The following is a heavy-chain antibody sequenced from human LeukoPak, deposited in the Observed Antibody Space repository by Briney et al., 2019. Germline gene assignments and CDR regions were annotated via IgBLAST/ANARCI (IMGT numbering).Heavy chain of an antibody. V-gene: IGHV1-2*02. D-gene: IGHD2-2*01. CDR3: ARGSVPAAYFDY. Sequence: ASVKVSCKASGYTFTGYYMHWVRQAPGQGLEWMGWINPNSGGTNYAQKFQGRVTMTRDTSISTAYMELSSLRSEDTAVYYCARGSVPAAYFDYWGQGTLVTVSS. J-gene: IGHJ4*02. CDR2: INPNSGGT. CDR1: GYTFTGYY.